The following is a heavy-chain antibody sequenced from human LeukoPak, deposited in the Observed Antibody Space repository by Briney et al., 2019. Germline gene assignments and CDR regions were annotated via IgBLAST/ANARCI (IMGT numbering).Heavy chain of an antibody. D-gene: IGHD2-2*01. CDR2: IYHSGST. Sequence: TSETLSLTCAVSGYSISSGYYWGWIRQPPGKGLEWIGSIYHSGSTYYNPSLKSRVTISVDTSKNQFSLKLSSVTAADTAVYYCARATYPCSSTSCPAGNWFDPWGQGTLVTVSS. J-gene: IGHJ5*02. CDR1: GYSISSGYY. V-gene: IGHV4-38-2*01. CDR3: ARATYPCSSTSCPAGNWFDP.